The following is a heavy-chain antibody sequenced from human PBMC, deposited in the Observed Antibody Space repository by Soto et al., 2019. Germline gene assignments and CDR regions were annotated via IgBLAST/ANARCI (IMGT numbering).Heavy chain of an antibody. Sequence: SETLSLTCTVSGASISSSYWSWIRQPPGKGLEWIGYIYNSGSTTYNPSLKSRVTISVDTSKNQFSLKLSSVTAADTAVYYCVRSSIEPRAFMHPFDYWGQGTLVTVSS. J-gene: IGHJ4*02. CDR2: IYNSGST. V-gene: IGHV4-59*08. CDR1: GASISSSY. CDR3: VRSSIEPRAFMHPFDY. D-gene: IGHD6-6*01.